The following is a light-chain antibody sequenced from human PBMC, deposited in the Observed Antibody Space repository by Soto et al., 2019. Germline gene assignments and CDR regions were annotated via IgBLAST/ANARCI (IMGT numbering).Light chain of an antibody. Sequence: VXPGERATLSCRASQRVSTNLAWYQQKPGQAPRLLIYGASTRATGIPGRFSGSGAETEFTLTISNLQSEDFAVYYCQQYSDWPPTYTFGQGTKLEIK. CDR1: QRVSTN. CDR3: QQYSDWPPTYT. CDR2: GAS. J-gene: IGKJ2*01. V-gene: IGKV3-15*01.